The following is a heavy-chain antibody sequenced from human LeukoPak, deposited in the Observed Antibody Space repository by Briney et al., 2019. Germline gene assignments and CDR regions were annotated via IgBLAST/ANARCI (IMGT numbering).Heavy chain of an antibody. CDR2: ITDSGDRT. CDR3: ANRHPYYFDY. J-gene: IGHJ4*02. Sequence: GGSLRLSCAASGFTFSSFAMSWVRQAPGKGLEWVSAITDSGDRTYCAESVKGRFTISRDNSRNMLYLQMDNLRAEDTAVYYCANRHPYYFDYWGQGTLVTVSS. V-gene: IGHV3-23*01. CDR1: GFTFSSFA.